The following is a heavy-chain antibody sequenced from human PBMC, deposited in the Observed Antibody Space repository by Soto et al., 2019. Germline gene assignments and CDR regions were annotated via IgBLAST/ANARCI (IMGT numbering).Heavy chain of an antibody. CDR3: AREGAAAGDLDY. CDR2: INAGNGNT. V-gene: IGHV1-3*01. Sequence: ASVKVSCKASGYTFTSYAMHWVRQAPGQRLEWMGWINAGNGNTKYSQKFQGRVTITRDTSASTAYMELSSLRSEDTAVYYCAREGAAAGDLDYWGQGTLVTVPS. CDR1: GYTFTSYA. D-gene: IGHD6-13*01. J-gene: IGHJ4*02.